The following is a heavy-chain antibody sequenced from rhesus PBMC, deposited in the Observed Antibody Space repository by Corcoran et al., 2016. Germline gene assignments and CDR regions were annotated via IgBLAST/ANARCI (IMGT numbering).Heavy chain of an antibody. CDR2: INTDGGNT. V-gene: IGHV3-8*01. CDR1: GFTFSRYY. CDR3: GKDSESGHYTNSLDS. Sequence: EVQLVESGGGLVQPGGSLSLSCTGSGFTFSRYYMYWVRQAPGKGLEWVSVINTDGGNTWYTDSAKSRFTISKENAKNTLYHQMDSLRAEDTAVYYCGKDSESGHYTNSLDSWGQGVVVTVS. J-gene: IGHJ6*01. D-gene: IGHD3-28*01.